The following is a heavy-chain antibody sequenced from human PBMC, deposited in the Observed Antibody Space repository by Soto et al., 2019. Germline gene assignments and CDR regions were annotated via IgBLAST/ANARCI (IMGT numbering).Heavy chain of an antibody. CDR2: ISYDGSNK. CDR1: GFTFSSYG. J-gene: IGHJ4*02. Sequence: QVQMVESGGGVVQPGRSLRLSCAASGFTFSSYGMHWVRQAPGKGLEWVAVISYDGSNKYYTDSVKGRFTISRDTSKNTLYLQMNSLRAEDTAVYYCAKDRYYDRSGPFDYWCQGTLVTVS. D-gene: IGHD3-22*01. V-gene: IGHV3-30*18. CDR3: AKDRYYDRSGPFDY.